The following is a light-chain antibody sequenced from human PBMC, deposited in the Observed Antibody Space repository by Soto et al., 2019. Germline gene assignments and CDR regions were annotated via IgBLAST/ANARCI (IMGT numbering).Light chain of an antibody. V-gene: IGKV1-5*03. CDR1: QTISSR. Sequence: DIQMTQSPSTLSASVGDRVTITCRASQTISSRLSWYQQKPGKAPKLLIYKASNLESGVPSRFRGSGSGTEFTLSISSLQPDDFATYYCQQYNSFPVTFGQGTKLEIK. CDR2: KAS. J-gene: IGKJ2*01. CDR3: QQYNSFPVT.